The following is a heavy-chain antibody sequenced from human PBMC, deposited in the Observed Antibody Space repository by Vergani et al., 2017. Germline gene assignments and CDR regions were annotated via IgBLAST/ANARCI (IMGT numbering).Heavy chain of an antibody. Sequence: QMQLVQSGAEVKKTGSSVKVSCKASGYTFTYLYLHWVRQAPGQALEWMGWITPFNGNTNYAQKFQDRVTITRDRSMSTAYMELSSLRSEDTAMYYCARGQWLPTLSFDYWGQGTLVTVSS. CDR3: ARGQWLPTLSFDY. D-gene: IGHD6-19*01. CDR1: GYTFTYLY. V-gene: IGHV1-45*02. J-gene: IGHJ4*02. CDR2: ITPFNGNT.